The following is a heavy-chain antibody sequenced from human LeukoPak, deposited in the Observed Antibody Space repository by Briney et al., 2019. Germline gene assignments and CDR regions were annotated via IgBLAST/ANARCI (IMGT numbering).Heavy chain of an antibody. CDR2: IKQDGSAK. CDR3: ARDLAGPPQEAFDI. J-gene: IGHJ3*02. Sequence: GGSLRLSCAASGFTFSNYWMNWVRQAPGKGLEWVANIKQDGSAKYYVDSVKGRFTISRDNAKNSLYLQMNTLRAEDTAVYYCARDLAGPPQEAFDIWGQGTMATVS. V-gene: IGHV3-7*01. CDR1: GFTFSNYW.